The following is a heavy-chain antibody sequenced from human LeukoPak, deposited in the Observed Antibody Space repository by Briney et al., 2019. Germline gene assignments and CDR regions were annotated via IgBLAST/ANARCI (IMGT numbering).Heavy chain of an antibody. CDR3: AREDPYDYVWGSYRPPDY. D-gene: IGHD3-16*02. Sequence: GGSLRLSCAASGFTFSSYSMNWVRQAPGKGLEWVPYISSSSSTIYYADSVKGRFTISRDNAKNSLYLQMNSLRDEDTAVYYCAREDPYDYVWGSYRPPDYWGQGTLVTVSS. V-gene: IGHV3-48*02. CDR2: ISSSSSTI. J-gene: IGHJ4*02. CDR1: GFTFSSYS.